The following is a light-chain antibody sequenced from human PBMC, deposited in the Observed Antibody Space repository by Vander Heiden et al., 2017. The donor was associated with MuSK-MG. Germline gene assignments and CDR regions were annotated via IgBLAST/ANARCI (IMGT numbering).Light chain of an antibody. V-gene: IGKV3-15*01. CDR2: GAT. Sequence: IVLTQSPATLSVSPGERATLSCRASQLISNFLAWYQQKPGQPPRLLIHGATTRATGLPARFSGSGSATEFTLTISSLQSEDFAVYYCQQDNSWPLTFGGGTRVEIK. J-gene: IGKJ4*01. CDR3: QQDNSWPLT. CDR1: QLISNF.